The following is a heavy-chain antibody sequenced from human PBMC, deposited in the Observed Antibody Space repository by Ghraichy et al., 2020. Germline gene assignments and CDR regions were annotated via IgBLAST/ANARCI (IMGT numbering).Heavy chain of an antibody. D-gene: IGHD2-2*01. CDR2: MNPNSGNT. V-gene: IGHV1-8*01. CDR3: ARDIEPVVPASPSLDP. CDR1: GYTFTSYD. Sequence: ASVKVSCKASGYTFTSYDINWVRQATGQGLEWMGWMNPNSGNTGYAQKFQGRVTMTRNTSISTAYMELSSLRSEDTAVYYCARDIEPVVPASPSLDPWGQGTLVTVSS. J-gene: IGHJ5*02.